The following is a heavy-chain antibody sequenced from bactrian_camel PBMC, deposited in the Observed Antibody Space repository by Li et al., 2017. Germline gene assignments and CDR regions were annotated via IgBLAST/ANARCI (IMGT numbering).Heavy chain of an antibody. V-gene: IGHV3S40*01. Sequence: ESGGGLVQPGGSLRLSCAASGLTRGDVAMTWVRQAPGKGLEWVSGINSAGSMAYYADSVKGRITISRDNAKNTGYLQLNSLKTEDTAMYYCANKNKPGSWGFGYWGQGTQVTVS. CDR3: ANKNKPGSWGFGY. CDR2: INSAGSMA. D-gene: IGHD2*01. CDR1: GLTRGDVA. J-gene: IGHJ6*01.